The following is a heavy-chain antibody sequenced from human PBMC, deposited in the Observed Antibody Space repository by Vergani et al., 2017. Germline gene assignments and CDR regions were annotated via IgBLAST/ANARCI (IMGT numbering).Heavy chain of an antibody. CDR3: ARALGYGDYPSYFDY. D-gene: IGHD4-17*01. CDR2: INHSGST. J-gene: IGHJ4*02. Sequence: QVQLQQWGAGLLKPSETLSLTCAVYGGSFSGYYWSWIRQPPGKGLEWIGEINHSGSTNYNPSLKSRVTISVDTSKNQFSLKLSSVTAADTAVYYCARALGYGDYPSYFDYWGQGTLVTVSS. V-gene: IGHV4-34*01. CDR1: GGSFSGYY.